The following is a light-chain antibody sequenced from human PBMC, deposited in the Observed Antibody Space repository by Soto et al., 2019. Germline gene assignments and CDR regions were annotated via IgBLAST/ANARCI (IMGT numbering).Light chain of an antibody. V-gene: IGKV3-20*01. CDR1: QSVSGDY. Sequence: EVGLTQSPDILSLSPGERASLSCRARQSVSGDYVAWYQQKPGQAPGLLIHGASNRATGIPDRFSGSGSGTDFTLTISRLEPEDFAVYFCHRYGRSPPFGQGTRLEIK. J-gene: IGKJ2*01. CDR3: HRYGRSPP. CDR2: GAS.